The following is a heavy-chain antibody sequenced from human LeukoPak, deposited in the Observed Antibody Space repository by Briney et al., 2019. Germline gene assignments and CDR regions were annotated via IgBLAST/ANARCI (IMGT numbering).Heavy chain of an antibody. D-gene: IGHD2-8*01. CDR2: ISRNGGST. CDR3: TNDGPYAAVGY. V-gene: IGHV3-64*04. J-gene: IGHJ4*02. Sequence: GSLRLSCSASGFTFSSFAMHWVRQAPGKGLEYVAAISRNGGSTYYADSVKGRFSISRDNSKSTLSLQMNSLRAEDTATYYCTNDGPYAAVGYWGQGTLVTVSS. CDR1: GFTFSSFA.